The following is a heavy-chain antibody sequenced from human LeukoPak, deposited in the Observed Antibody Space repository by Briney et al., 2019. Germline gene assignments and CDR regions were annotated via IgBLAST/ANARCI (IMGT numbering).Heavy chain of an antibody. V-gene: IGHV4-34*01. Sequence: PSETLSLTCAVYGGSFSGYYWSWIRQPPGKGLEWIGEINHSGSTNYNPSLASRVTVSVDTSKNQFSLKLSSVTAADTAVYYCARGRSYGDLDYWGQGTLVTVSS. CDR2: INHSGST. J-gene: IGHJ4*02. CDR1: GGSFSGYY. CDR3: ARGRSYGDLDY. D-gene: IGHD4-17*01.